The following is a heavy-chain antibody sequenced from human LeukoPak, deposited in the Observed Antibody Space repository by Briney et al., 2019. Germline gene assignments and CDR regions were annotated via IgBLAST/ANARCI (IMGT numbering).Heavy chain of an antibody. CDR1: GGSISSYY. Sequence: SETLSLTCTVSGGSISSYYWSWIRQPPGKGLEWIGYIYYSGSTNYNPSLKSRVTISVDTSKNQFSLKLSSVTAADTAVYYCARGGLKGYCSSTSCPIIDYWGQGTLVTVSS. CDR3: ARGGLKGYCSSTSCPIIDY. J-gene: IGHJ4*02. D-gene: IGHD2-2*01. CDR2: IYYSGST. V-gene: IGHV4-59*12.